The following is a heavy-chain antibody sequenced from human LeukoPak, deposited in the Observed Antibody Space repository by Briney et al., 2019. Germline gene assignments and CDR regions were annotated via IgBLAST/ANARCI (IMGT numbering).Heavy chain of an antibody. CDR1: GYTFTSYG. V-gene: IGHV1-18*01. CDR2: ISAYNGNT. CDR3: ARVGAYCGGDCYYWYFDL. Sequence: ASVKVSCKASGYTFTSYGISWVRQAPGQGLEWMGWISAYNGNTNYAQKLQGRVTMTTDTSTSTAYMELRSLRSDDTAVYYCARVGAYCGGDCYYWYFDLWGRGTLVTVSS. D-gene: IGHD2-21*02. J-gene: IGHJ2*01.